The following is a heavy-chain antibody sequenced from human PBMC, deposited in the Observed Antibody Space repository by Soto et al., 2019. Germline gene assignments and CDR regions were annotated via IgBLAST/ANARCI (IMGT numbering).Heavy chain of an antibody. Sequence: EVQLVESGGGLVKPGGSLRLSCAASGFTFSNAWMSWVRQAPGKGLEWVGRIKSKTDGGTTDYAAPVKGRFTISRDDSKNTLYLQMNSLKTEDTAVYYCTTDSDQDEHLQILWFGELLKYFWGQGTLVTVSS. D-gene: IGHD3-10*01. CDR2: IKSKTDGGTT. V-gene: IGHV3-15*01. J-gene: IGHJ4*02. CDR3: TTDSDQDEHLQILWFGELLKYF. CDR1: GFTFSNAW.